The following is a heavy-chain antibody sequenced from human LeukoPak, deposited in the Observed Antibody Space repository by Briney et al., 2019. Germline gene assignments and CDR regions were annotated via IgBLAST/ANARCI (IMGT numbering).Heavy chain of an antibody. Sequence: PSETLSLTCAVYGGSFSNYYWSWIRQSPGKGLEWIGEINHSGSTTYNPSLKSRVTISVDTSKNQFSLKLSSVTAADTAVYYCARGRAYARNYYGSGSKVSRDYWGQGTLVTVSS. J-gene: IGHJ4*02. V-gene: IGHV4-34*01. D-gene: IGHD3-10*01. CDR1: GGSFSNYY. CDR3: ARGRAYARNYYGSGSKVSRDY. CDR2: INHSGST.